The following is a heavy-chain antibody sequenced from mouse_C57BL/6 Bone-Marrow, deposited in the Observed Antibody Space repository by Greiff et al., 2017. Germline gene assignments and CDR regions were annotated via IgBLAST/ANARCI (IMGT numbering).Heavy chain of an antibody. CDR1: GYAFSSYW. J-gene: IGHJ1*03. CDR2: IYPGDGDT. CDR3: ARRGCSSYWYFDV. V-gene: IGHV1-80*01. D-gene: IGHD1-1*01. Sequence: ESGAELVKPGASVKISCKASGYAFSSYWMNWVKQRPGKGLEWIGQIYPGDGDTNYNGKFKGKATLTADKSSSTAYMQLSSLTSEDSAVYFCARRGCSSYWYFDVWGTGTTVTVSS.